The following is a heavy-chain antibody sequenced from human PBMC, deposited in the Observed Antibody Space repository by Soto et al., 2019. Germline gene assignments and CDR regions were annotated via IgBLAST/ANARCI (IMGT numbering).Heavy chain of an antibody. D-gene: IGHD6-13*01. J-gene: IGHJ6*01. CDR1: GFTFDDYA. CDR2: ISWNSGSI. V-gene: IGHV3-9*01. Sequence: EVQLVESGGGLVQPGRSLRLSCAASGFTFDDYAMHWVRQAPGKGLEWVSGISWNSGSIGYADSVKGRFTISRDNAKNSLYLQMNSLRAEDTALYYCAKDKGSNTYYYGMDVW. CDR3: AKDKGSNTYYYGMDV.